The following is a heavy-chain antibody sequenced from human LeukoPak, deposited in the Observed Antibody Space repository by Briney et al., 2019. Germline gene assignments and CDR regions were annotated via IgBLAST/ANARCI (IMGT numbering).Heavy chain of an antibody. CDR3: AKDLGRWELLGFDY. D-gene: IGHD1-26*01. CDR1: GFTFSSYW. V-gene: IGHV3-74*01. CDR2: INSDGSST. J-gene: IGHJ4*02. Sequence: GGSLRLSCAASGFTFSSYWMHWVRQAPGKGRVWVSRINSDGSSTSYADSVKGRFTISRDKAKNTLYLQMNSLRAEDTAVYYCAKDLGRWELLGFDYWGQGTLVTVSS.